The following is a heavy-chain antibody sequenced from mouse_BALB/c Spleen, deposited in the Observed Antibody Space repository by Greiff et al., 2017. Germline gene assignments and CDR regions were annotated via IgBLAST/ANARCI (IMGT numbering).Heavy chain of an antibody. CDR3: ARRYYGSGYAMDY. CDR1: GYTFTSYT. V-gene: IGHV1-4*02. D-gene: IGHD1-1*01. Sequence: VQLQQSAAELARPGASVKMSCKASGYTFTSYTMHWVKQRPGQGLEWIGYINPSSGYTEYNQKFKDKTTLTADKSSSTAYMQLSSLTSEDSAVYYCARRYYGSGYAMDYWGQGTSVTVSS. CDR2: INPSSGYT. J-gene: IGHJ4*01.